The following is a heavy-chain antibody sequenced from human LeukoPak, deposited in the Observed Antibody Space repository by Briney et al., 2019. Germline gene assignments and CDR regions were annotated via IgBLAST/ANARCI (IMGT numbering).Heavy chain of an antibody. CDR2: ISGSGGST. Sequence: PGGSLRLSCAASGLTFSSYAMSWVRQAPGKGLEWVSAISGSGGSTYYADSVEGRFTISRDNSKNTLYLQMNSLRAEDTAVYYCAKDRNGQTYFYDSSSFDYWGQGTLVTVSS. J-gene: IGHJ4*02. CDR1: GLTFSSYA. CDR3: AKDRNGQTYFYDSSSFDY. D-gene: IGHD3-22*01. V-gene: IGHV3-23*01.